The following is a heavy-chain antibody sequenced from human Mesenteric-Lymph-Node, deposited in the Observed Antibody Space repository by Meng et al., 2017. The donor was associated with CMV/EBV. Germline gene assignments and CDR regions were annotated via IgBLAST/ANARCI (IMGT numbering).Heavy chain of an antibody. J-gene: IGHJ4*02. CDR3: VGSNIAARPD. CDR1: AFTFSDYW. CDR2: IRSDGTER. D-gene: IGHD6-6*01. Sequence: GGSLRLSCIASAFTFSDYWMTWVRQAPGKGLEWVANIRSDGTERNYVDSLKGRFTISRDNAKNSLYLQMNSLRAEDTAVYYCVGSNIAARPDWGQGALVTVSS. V-gene: IGHV3-7*02.